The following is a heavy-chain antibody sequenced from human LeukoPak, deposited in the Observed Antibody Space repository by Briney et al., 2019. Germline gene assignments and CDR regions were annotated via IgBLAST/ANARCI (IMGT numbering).Heavy chain of an antibody. CDR3: ARDSDYGDTRGGYYYYMDV. D-gene: IGHD4-17*01. CDR2: TSSSGSTI. Sequence: GGSLRLSCAASGFTFSDYYMSWIRQAPGKGLEWVSYTSSSGSTIYYADSVKGRFTISRDNAKNSLYLQMNSLRAEDTAVYYCARDSDYGDTRGGYYYYMDVWGKGTTVTVSS. J-gene: IGHJ6*03. V-gene: IGHV3-11*01. CDR1: GFTFSDYY.